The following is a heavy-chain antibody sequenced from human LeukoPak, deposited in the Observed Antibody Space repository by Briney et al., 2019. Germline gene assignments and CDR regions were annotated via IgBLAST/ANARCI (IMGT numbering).Heavy chain of an antibody. Sequence: SETLSLTCAVYGGSFSGYYWSWIRQPPGKGLEWIGEINHSGSTNYNPSLKSRVTISVDTSKNQFSLKLSSVTAADTAVYYCARGDYDYVWGSYPNFDYWGQGTLVTVSS. D-gene: IGHD3-16*01. V-gene: IGHV4-34*01. CDR1: GGSFSGYY. CDR2: INHSGST. J-gene: IGHJ4*02. CDR3: ARGDYDYVWGSYPNFDY.